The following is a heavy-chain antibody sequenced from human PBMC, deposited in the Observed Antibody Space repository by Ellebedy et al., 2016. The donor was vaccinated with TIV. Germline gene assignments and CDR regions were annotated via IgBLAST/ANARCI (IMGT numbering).Heavy chain of an antibody. CDR1: GGTFSSYA. D-gene: IGHD5-18*01. J-gene: IGHJ6*02. CDR2: IIPIFGTA. CDR3: ARGAGSYERANDYYYYYGMDV. Sequence: ASVKVSCKASGGTFSSYAISWVRQAPGQGLEWMGGIIPIFGTANYAQKFQGRVTITADESTSTAYMELSSLRSEDTAVYYCARGAGSYERANDYYYYYGMDVWGQGTTVTVSS. V-gene: IGHV1-69*13.